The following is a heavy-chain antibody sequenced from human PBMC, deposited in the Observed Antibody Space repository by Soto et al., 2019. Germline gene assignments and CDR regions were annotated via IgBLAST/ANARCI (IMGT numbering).Heavy chain of an antibody. CDR2: ISYDGSHK. CDR3: AKDLVKTSSWLAD. CDR1: GFNFSSYG. Sequence: HVQLVESGGGVVQPGRSLRLSCAVSGFNFSSYGMHWVRQAPGKGLEWVAVISYDGSHKASADSVKGRIAISRDNSKNTLFLQMNSLREEDTAVYYCAKDLVKTSSWLADWGQGTLVTVSS. V-gene: IGHV3-30*18. D-gene: IGHD6-19*01. J-gene: IGHJ4*02.